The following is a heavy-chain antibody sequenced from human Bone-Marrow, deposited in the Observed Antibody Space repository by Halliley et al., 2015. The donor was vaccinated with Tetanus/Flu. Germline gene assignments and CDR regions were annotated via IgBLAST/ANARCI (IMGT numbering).Heavy chain of an antibody. Sequence: SLRLSCAASGFTFSDYYMSWIRQAPGKGLEWVAHTSRSGNIAYYAGSVKGRFTISRDNATNSLYLHMNSLRAEDTAVYYCVRDWYGWGWFDSRGQGTLVTVSS. V-gene: IGHV3-11*01. CDR2: TSRSGNIA. CDR3: VRDWYGWGWFDS. D-gene: IGHD6-19*01. J-gene: IGHJ5*01. CDR1: GFTFSDYY.